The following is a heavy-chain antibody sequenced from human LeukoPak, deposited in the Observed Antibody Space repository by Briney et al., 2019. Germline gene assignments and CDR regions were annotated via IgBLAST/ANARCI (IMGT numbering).Heavy chain of an antibody. D-gene: IGHD3-22*01. CDR3: ARVVSYYDSPPYFFDI. Sequence: NTSETLSLTCTVSGYSISSGYYWGWIRQPPGKGLEWIGSIYHSGSTYYNPSLKSRVTISVDTSKNQFSLKLSSVTAADTAVYYCARVVSYYDSPPYFFDIWGQGTMVTVSS. V-gene: IGHV4-38-2*02. CDR1: GYSISSGYY. CDR2: IYHSGST. J-gene: IGHJ3*02.